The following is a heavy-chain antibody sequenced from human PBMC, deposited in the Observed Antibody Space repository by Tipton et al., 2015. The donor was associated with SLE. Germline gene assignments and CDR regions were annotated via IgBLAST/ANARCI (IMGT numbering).Heavy chain of an antibody. D-gene: IGHD3-3*01. CDR3: ARGTVFGVVWGQKPYYMDV. V-gene: IGHV4-61*02. CDR2: IYSSGSA. Sequence: TLSLTCTVSGDSIRSGSYYWSWIRQPAGKGLEWIGRIYSSGSANYNPSLRSRVTISGDTSSNQISLTVRSVTAADTAVYFCARGTVFGVVWGQKPYYMDVWGKGTTVIVS. CDR1: GDSIRSGSYY. J-gene: IGHJ6*03.